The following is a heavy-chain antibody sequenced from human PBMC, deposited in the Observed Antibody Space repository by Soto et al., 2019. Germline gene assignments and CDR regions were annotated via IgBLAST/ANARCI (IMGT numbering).Heavy chain of an antibody. CDR1: GGSISSYY. Sequence: PSETLSLTCTVSGGSISSYYWSWIRQPPGKGLEWIAYIYYSGSTNYNPSLKSRVTISVDTSKNQFSLKLGSVTAADTAVYYCAGTVTTYFDYWGQGTLVTVSS. J-gene: IGHJ4*02. V-gene: IGHV4-59*08. CDR2: IYYSGST. CDR3: AGTVTTYFDY. D-gene: IGHD4-4*01.